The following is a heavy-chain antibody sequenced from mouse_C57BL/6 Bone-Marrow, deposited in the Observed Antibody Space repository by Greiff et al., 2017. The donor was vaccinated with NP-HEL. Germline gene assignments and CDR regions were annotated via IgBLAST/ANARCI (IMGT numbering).Heavy chain of an antibody. CDR3: ARGEYYFDY. J-gene: IGHJ2*01. Sequence: QVQLQQPGAELVMPGASVKLSCKASGYTFTSYWMHWVKQRPGQGLEWIGEIDPSDSYTNYNQKFKGKSTLTVDNSSSTAYMQLSSLTSEDSAVYYCARGEYYFDYWGQGTTLTVSS. CDR2: IDPSDSYT. V-gene: IGHV1-69*01. CDR1: GYTFTSYW.